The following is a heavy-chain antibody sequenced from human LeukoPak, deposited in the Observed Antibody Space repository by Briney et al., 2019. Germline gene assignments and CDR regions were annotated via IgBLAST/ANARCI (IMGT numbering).Heavy chain of an antibody. CDR1: GFTFDDYA. V-gene: IGHV3-66*01. J-gene: IGHJ4*02. D-gene: IGHD3-22*01. Sequence: GRSLRLSCAASGFTFDDYAMHWVRQAPGKGLEWVSVIYSGDSTYYADSVKGRFTISRDNSKNTMYLQMNSLRAEDTAVYYCARGSSSGYYLAFDYWGQGTLVTVSS. CDR3: ARGSSSGYYLAFDY. CDR2: IYSGDST.